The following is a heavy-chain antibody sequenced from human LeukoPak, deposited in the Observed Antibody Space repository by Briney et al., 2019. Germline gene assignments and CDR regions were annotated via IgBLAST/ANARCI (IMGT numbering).Heavy chain of an antibody. D-gene: IGHD3-22*01. J-gene: IGHJ4*02. Sequence: GASVKVSCTASGGTFSSYAISWVRQAPGQGLEWMGGIIPIFGTANYAQKFQGRVTITADESTSTAYMELSSLRSEDTAVYYCARPGPYYYDSSGHYYFDYWGQGTLVTVSS. CDR3: ARPGPYYYDSSGHYYFDY. CDR1: GGTFSSYA. V-gene: IGHV1-69*13. CDR2: IIPIFGTA.